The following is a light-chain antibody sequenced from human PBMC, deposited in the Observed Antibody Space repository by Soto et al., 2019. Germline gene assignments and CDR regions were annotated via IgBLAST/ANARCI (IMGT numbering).Light chain of an antibody. Sequence: RVMTRSPATLSVSPGERATLSCRASQSVSSNLAWYQQKPGQAPRLLIYDASTRATDIPARFSGSGSGTEFTLTIRSLQSEDFALYYCQQYNTWPRTFGQGTKVDI. J-gene: IGKJ1*01. CDR1: QSVSSN. V-gene: IGKV3-15*01. CDR3: QQYNTWPRT. CDR2: DAS.